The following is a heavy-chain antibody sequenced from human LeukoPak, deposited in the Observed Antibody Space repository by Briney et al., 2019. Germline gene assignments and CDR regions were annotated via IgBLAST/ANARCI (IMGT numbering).Heavy chain of an antibody. Sequence: PGGSLRLSCAASGFTFSSYAMSWVRQAPGKGLEWVSSISSSSSYIYYADSVKGRFTISRDNAKNSLYLQMNSLRAEDTAVYYCARDQMAAAAALNYWGQGTLVTVSS. CDR2: ISSSSSYI. CDR1: GFTFSSYA. D-gene: IGHD6-13*01. J-gene: IGHJ4*02. V-gene: IGHV3-21*01. CDR3: ARDQMAAAAALNY.